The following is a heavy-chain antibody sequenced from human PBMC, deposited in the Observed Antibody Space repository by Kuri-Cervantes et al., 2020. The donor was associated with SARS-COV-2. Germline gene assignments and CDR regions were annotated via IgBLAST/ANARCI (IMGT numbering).Heavy chain of an antibody. Sequence: SETLSLTCTVSGGSISTYYWSWIRQPPGKGLEWIGYLYYSGSTNYNPSLKSRVTISVDTSKNQFSLKLSSVTAADTAVYYCAREGYCSGGSCLDYWGQGTLVTVSS. D-gene: IGHD2-15*01. CDR3: AREGYCSGGSCLDY. J-gene: IGHJ4*02. CDR2: LYYSGST. V-gene: IGHV4-59*01. CDR1: GGSISTYY.